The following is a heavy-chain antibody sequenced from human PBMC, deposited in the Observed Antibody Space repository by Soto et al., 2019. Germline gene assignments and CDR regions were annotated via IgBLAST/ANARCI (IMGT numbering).Heavy chain of an antibody. CDR2: ISAYNGNT. D-gene: IGHD4-17*01. Sequence: QVHLVQSGAEVMKPGARVKISCKASGYAFTSYGISWVRQATGQGIEWMGWISAYNGNTNYAQKLQGRVTMTTDTSTSTAYMELRSLRSDDTAVYYCARVGYYGGGAFDIWGQGTMVTVSS. CDR3: ARVGYYGGGAFDI. J-gene: IGHJ3*02. CDR1: GYAFTSYG. V-gene: IGHV1-18*01.